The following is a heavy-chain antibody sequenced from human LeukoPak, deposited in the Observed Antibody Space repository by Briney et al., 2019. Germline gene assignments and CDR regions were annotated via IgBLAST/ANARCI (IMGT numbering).Heavy chain of an antibody. V-gene: IGHV3-74*01. CDR3: AQGYYDSSGYHNAFDS. CDR1: GFSLGYYW. J-gene: IGHJ3*02. CDR2: INSDGQTT. D-gene: IGHD3-22*01. Sequence: GGSLRLSCAASGFSLGYYWMHWVRQAPGKGLVWVSRINSDGQTTNYADSVNGRFTISRDSAGNKEYLHMNSLRAEDTDVYYCAQGYYDSSGYHNAFDSWGQGTMVTVSS.